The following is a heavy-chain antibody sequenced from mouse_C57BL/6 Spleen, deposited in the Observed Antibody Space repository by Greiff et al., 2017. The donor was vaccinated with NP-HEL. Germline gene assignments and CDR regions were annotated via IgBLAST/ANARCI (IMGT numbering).Heavy chain of an antibody. V-gene: IGHV1-50*01. CDR3: ARILRGSFDY. Sequence: QVQLQQPGAELVKPGASVKLSCKASGYTFTSYWMQWVKQRPGQGLEWIGEIDPSDSYTNYNQKFKGKATLTVDTSSSTAYMQLSSLTSEDSAVYYCARILRGSFDYWGQGTTLTVSS. D-gene: IGHD1-1*01. J-gene: IGHJ2*01. CDR1: GYTFTSYW. CDR2: IDPSDSYT.